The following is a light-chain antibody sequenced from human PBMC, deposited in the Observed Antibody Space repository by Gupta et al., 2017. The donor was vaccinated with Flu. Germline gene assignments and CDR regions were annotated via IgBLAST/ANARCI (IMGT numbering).Light chain of an antibody. J-gene: IGKJ4*01. CDR3: QQRHSLPLT. Sequence: DIVLTQSPATLYSSPGERATLSCMARQSVSSYLVWYQQKPGQAPRLLIYDASNRATGVPARFSGSGSGTDFTLTITSLEPEDFAVYYCQQRHSLPLTFGGGTKVEVK. CDR2: DAS. CDR1: QSVSSY. V-gene: IGKV3-11*01.